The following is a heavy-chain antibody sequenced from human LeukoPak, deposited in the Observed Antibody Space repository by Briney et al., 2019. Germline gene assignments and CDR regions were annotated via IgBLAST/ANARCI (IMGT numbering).Heavy chain of an antibody. D-gene: IGHD3-3*01. V-gene: IGHV3-7*01. CDR3: ARDPTYYDFWSGYSPYFDY. CDR2: IKQDGSEK. CDR1: GFTFSSYW. J-gene: IGHJ4*02. Sequence: PGGSLRLSCAASGFTFSSYWMSWVRQAPGKGLEWVASIKQDGSEKYYVDSVKGRFTISRDNAKNSLYLQMNSLRAEDTAVYYCARDPTYYDFWSGYSPYFDYWGQGTLVTVSS.